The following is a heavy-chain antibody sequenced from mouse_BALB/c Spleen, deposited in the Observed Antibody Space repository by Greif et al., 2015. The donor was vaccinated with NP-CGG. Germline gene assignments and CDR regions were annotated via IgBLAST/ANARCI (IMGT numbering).Heavy chain of an antibody. V-gene: IGHV1-5*01. Sequence: VQLQQSGTVLARPGASVKMSCKASGYTFTSYWMHWVKQRPGQGLEWIGAIYPGNSDTSYNQKFKGKAKLTAVTSTSTAYMELSSLTNEDSAVYYCTRFGLVWYAMDYWGQGTSGTVSS. CDR2: IYPGNSDT. J-gene: IGHJ4*01. D-gene: IGHD2-10*02. CDR3: TRFGLVWYAMDY. CDR1: GYTFTSYW.